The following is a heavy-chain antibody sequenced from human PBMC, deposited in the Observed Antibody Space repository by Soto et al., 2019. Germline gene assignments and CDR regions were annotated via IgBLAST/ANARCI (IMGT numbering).Heavy chain of an antibody. CDR1: GGSISSGDYY. CDR2: IYYSGST. CDR3: ASCTVVTPNYYFDY. J-gene: IGHJ4*02. V-gene: IGHV4-30-4*01. D-gene: IGHD2-21*02. Sequence: QVQLQESGPGLVKPSQTLSLTCTVSGGSISSGDYYWSWIRQPPGKGLEWIGYIYYSGSTYYNPSLKSRVTISVHTSKHQFSLKLSSVTAADTAVYYCASCTVVTPNYYFDYWGQGTLVTVSS.